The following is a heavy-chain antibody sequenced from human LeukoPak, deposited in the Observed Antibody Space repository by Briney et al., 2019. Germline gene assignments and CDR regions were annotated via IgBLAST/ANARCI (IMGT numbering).Heavy chain of an antibody. V-gene: IGHV3-23*01. CDR2: IRGSGDTT. CDR1: GFTFSSHG. CDR3: AKDDAWLQYNY. D-gene: IGHD5-24*01. J-gene: IGHJ4*02. Sequence: GGSLRLSCAASGFTFSSHGMNWVRQAPGKGLEWVSGIRGSGDTTYYADSVKGRFTISRDNSKNTLYLQMNSLRVEDTAVFYCAKDDAWLQYNYWGQGTLVTVSS.